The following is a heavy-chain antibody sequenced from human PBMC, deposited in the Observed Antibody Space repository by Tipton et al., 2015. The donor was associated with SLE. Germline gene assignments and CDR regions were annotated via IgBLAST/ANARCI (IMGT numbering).Heavy chain of an antibody. J-gene: IGHJ4*02. D-gene: IGHD6-19*01. V-gene: IGHV4-34*01. CDR3: ARHKISPYSSGWFFDY. CDR1: GGSFSGYY. CDR2: INHSGST. Sequence: LRLSCAVYGGSFSGYYWSWIRQPPGKGLGWIGEINHSGSTNYNPSLKSRVTISVDTSKNQFSLKLSSVTAADTAVYYCARHKISPYSSGWFFDYWGQGTLVTVSS.